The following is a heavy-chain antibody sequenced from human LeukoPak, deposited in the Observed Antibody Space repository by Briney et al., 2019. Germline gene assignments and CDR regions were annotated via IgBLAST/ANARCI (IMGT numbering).Heavy chain of an antibody. CDR3: VRETHSSSWPLEYYYGMDV. CDR2: ISSNGGST. V-gene: IGHV3-64D*06. J-gene: IGHJ6*02. CDR1: GFTFSSYA. D-gene: IGHD6-13*01. Sequence: GGSLRLSCSASGFTFSSYAMHWVRQAPGKGLEYVSAISSNGGSTYYADSVKGRFTISRDNSKNTLYLQMSSLRAEDTAVYYCVRETHSSSWPLEYYYGMDVWGQGTTVTVSS.